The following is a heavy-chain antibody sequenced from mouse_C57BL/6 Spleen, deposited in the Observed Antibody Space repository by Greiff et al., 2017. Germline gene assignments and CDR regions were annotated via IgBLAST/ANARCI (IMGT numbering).Heavy chain of an antibody. CDR2: IYPGDGDT. CDR3: ARRVSYYAMDY. Sequence: VQLQQSGPELVKPGASVKFSCKASGYAFSSSWMHWVKQRPGQGLEWIGRIYPGDGDTNYNEKFKGKATLTADKSSSTAYMQLSSLTSEDSAVYYCARRVSYYAMDYWGQGTSVTVSS. V-gene: IGHV1-82*01. CDR1: GYAFSSSW. J-gene: IGHJ4*01.